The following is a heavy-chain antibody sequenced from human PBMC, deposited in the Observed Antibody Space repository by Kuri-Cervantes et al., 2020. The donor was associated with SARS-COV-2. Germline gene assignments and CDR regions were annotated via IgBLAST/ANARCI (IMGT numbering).Heavy chain of an antibody. CDR3: ARDMRSAELAFDL. CDR1: GGSISSHY. Sequence: GSLRLSCTVSGGSISSHYWSWIRQPPGKGLEWIGYIYYSGSTNYNPSLKSRVTISVDTSKNQFSLKLSSVTAADTAVYYCARDMRSAELAFDLWGRGTLVTVSS. V-gene: IGHV4-59*11. J-gene: IGHJ2*01. CDR2: IYYSGST. D-gene: IGHD3-16*01.